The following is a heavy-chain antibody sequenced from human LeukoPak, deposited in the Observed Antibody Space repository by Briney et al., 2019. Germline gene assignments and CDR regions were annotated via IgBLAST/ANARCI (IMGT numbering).Heavy chain of an antibody. D-gene: IGHD5-12*01. J-gene: IGHJ4*02. CDR3: ARYSGYDFILDY. Sequence: SETLSLTCTVSGGSISSYYWSWIRQPPGKGLEWIGYIYYSGSTNYNPSLKGRVTISVDTSKNQFSLKLSSVTAADTAVYYCARYSGYDFILDYWGQGTLVTVSS. CDR2: IYYSGST. CDR1: GGSISSYY. V-gene: IGHV4-59*08.